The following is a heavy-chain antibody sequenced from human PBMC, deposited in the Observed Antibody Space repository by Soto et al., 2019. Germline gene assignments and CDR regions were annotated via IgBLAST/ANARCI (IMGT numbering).Heavy chain of an antibody. V-gene: IGHV1-69*08. D-gene: IGHD2-15*01. CDR2: IIPLLGNT. CDR3: ARDSGVELSY. Sequence: SVKVSCKVSGGTLSSETISWLRQAPGQGLEWMGRIIPLLGNTNYAQKLQGRVTMTTDTSTSTAYMELGSLRSDDTAVYYCARDSGVELSYWGQGTLVTVSS. J-gene: IGHJ4*02. CDR1: GGTLSSET.